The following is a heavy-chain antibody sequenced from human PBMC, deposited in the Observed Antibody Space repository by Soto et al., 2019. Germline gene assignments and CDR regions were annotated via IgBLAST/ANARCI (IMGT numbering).Heavy chain of an antibody. CDR1: GGSISGAY. V-gene: IGHV4-59*01. D-gene: IGHD6-19*01. J-gene: IGHJ4*02. CDR2: VYYTGST. CDR3: ASGAAVPGAHMDY. Sequence: PSETLSLTCSVAGGSISGAYWSWIRQSPGKGLEWLGYVYYTGSTNYSPSLRSRVSISVDTSKNEFSLRLSSVTAADTAVYFCASGAAVPGAHMDYCRQGTQVTVS.